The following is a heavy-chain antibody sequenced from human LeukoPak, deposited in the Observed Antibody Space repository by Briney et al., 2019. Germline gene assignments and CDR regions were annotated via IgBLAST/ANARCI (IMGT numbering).Heavy chain of an antibody. CDR2: IKEDGSDK. V-gene: IGHV3-7*01. J-gene: IGHJ2*01. Sequence: GSLRLSCAVSGFTFSDYWMTWVRQAPGRGLEWVANIKEDGSDKQYVDSVQGRFTISRDNSKNTLYLEMNTLRAEDTAVYYCARDQRSWYFDLWGRGTLVTVSS. CDR1: GFTFSDYW. CDR3: ARDQRSWYFDL.